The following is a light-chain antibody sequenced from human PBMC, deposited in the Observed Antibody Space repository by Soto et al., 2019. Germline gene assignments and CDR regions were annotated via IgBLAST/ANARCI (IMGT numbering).Light chain of an antibody. J-gene: IGKJ1*01. CDR1: QSVSSSY. CDR2: GAS. CDR3: QQYGSSPRT. V-gene: IGKV3-20*01. Sequence: EVVLSLSLGTLSLSPGERATLSCRASQSVSSSYLAWYQQKPGQAPRLLIYGASSRATGIPDRFSGSGSGTDFTLTISRLEPEDFAVYYCQQYGSSPRTFGQRSMADIK.